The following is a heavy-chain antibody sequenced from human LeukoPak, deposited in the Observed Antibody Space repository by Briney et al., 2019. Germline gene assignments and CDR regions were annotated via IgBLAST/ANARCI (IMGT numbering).Heavy chain of an antibody. CDR2: ISYDGSNK. J-gene: IGHJ4*02. Sequence: GTSLRLSCAASGFTFSSYPMHWVRQAPGKGLGWVAVISYDGSNKHYADSVEGRFTIPRDNSKNTLYLQRNSLRAKDTAVYYCARDIVEGKKWLAHFDYWGQGTLVTVSS. D-gene: IGHD6-19*01. V-gene: IGHV3-30-3*01. CDR1: GFTFSSYP. CDR3: ARDIVEGKKWLAHFDY.